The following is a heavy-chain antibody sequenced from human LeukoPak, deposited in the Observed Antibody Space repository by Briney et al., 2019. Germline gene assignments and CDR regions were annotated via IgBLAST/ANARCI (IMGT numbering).Heavy chain of an antibody. CDR1: GFTFGDYA. CDR3: TRAGGYCSSTSCYIFDY. Sequence: GGSLRLSCTVSGFTFGDYAMSWVRQAPGKGLEWVGFIRSKAYGGTTEYAASVKGRLTISRDDSKSIAYLQMNSLKTEDTAVYYCTRAGGYCSSTSCYIFDYWGQGTLVTVSS. J-gene: IGHJ4*02. D-gene: IGHD2-2*02. CDR2: IRSKAYGGTT. V-gene: IGHV3-49*04.